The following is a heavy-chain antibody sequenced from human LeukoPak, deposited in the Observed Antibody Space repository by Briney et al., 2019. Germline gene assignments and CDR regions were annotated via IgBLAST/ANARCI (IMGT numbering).Heavy chain of an antibody. D-gene: IGHD6-6*01. CDR2: IKEDESEK. CDR1: GFTFNRFW. V-gene: IGHV3-7*03. CDR3: AKDRNSVGSSYNY. J-gene: IGHJ4*02. Sequence: PGGSLRLSCAASGFTFNRFWMTWVRQAPGKGLEWVASIKEDESEKYYVDSVKGRFTISRDNAKKSLYLQMDDLRAEDTAVYYCAKDRNSVGSSYNYWGQGTLVTVSS.